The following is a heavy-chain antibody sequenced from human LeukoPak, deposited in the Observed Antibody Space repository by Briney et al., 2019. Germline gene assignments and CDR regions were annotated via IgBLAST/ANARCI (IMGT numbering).Heavy chain of an antibody. CDR2: MNPNSGNT. D-gene: IGHD3-10*01. V-gene: IGHV1-8*01. CDR3: ARGRRGRSRTSHNWFDP. J-gene: IGHJ5*02. CDR1: GYTFTSYD. Sequence: ASVKVSCKASGYTFTSYDINWVRQATGQGLEWMGWMNPNSGNTGYAQKFQGRVTMTRHTSISTAYMELSSLRSEDTAVYYCARGRRGRSRTSHNWFDPWGQGTLVTVSS.